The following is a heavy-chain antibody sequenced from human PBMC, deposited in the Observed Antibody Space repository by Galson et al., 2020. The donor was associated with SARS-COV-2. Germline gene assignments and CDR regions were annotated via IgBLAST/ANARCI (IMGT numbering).Heavy chain of an antibody. Sequence: GGSLRLSCAASGFTFNDYAMTWVRQTPGKGLEWVSTMNGGGGKTFYADSVKGRVTVYRDNFKSTLYLKISNLRAEDTAIYYCAKDSHPYYYDSSGYNPNYFDSWGQGTLVTVSS. CDR3: AKDSHPYYYDSSGYNPNYFDS. D-gene: IGHD3-22*01. V-gene: IGHV3-23*01. CDR2: MNGGGGKT. J-gene: IGHJ4*02. CDR1: GFTFNDYA.